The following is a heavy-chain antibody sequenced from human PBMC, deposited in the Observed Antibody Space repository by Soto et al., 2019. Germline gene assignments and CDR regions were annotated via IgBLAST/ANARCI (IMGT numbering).Heavy chain of an antibody. CDR1: GYTFTSYG. CDR2: ISAYNGDT. V-gene: IGHV1-18*01. CDR3: GRSPFRTFGGLIVHYGMDV. J-gene: IGHJ6*02. Sequence: QAQLVQSGAEVKKPGASVKVSCKSSGYTFTSYGINWVRQAPGQGLEWMGWISAYNGDTNYAQNLQGRFTMTTDTSTRTAYMELRSLRSDDTAVYYCGRSPFRTFGGLIVHYGMDVWGQGTTVTVSS. D-gene: IGHD3-16*02.